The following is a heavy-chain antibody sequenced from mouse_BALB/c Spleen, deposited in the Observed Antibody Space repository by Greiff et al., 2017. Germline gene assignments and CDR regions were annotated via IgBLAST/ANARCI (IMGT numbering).Heavy chain of an antibody. J-gene: IGHJ1*01. CDR1: GYTFTSYW. CDR3: ARSGYFDV. CDR2: IDPSDSET. V-gene: IGHV1-69*02. Sequence: VQLQQSGAELVKPGAPVKLSCKASGYTFTSYWMNWVKQRPGRGLEWIGRIDPSDSETHYNQKFKDKATLTVDKSSSTAYIQLSSLTSEDSAVYYCARSGYFDVWGAGTTVTVSS.